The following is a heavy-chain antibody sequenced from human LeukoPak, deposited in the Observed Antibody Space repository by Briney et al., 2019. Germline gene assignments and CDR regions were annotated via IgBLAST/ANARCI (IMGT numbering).Heavy chain of an antibody. CDR1: GYTFTTYA. CDR2: INAGNGNT. D-gene: IGHD3-10*01. V-gene: IGHV1-3*01. CDR3: ARGEGSYFGMDV. Sequence: GASVKVSCKASGYTFTTYAIHWVRQAPGQRLEWMGWINAGNGNTKYSQKFQGRVTITRDTSASTAYMELSSLRSEDTAVYYCARGEGSYFGMDVWGQGTTVTVSS. J-gene: IGHJ6*02.